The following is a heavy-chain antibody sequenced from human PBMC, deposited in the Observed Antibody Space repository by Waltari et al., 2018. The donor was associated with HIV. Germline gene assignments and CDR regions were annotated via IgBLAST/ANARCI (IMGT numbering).Heavy chain of an antibody. Sequence: EVQLVESGGGLVKPGGSLRLSCAASGFTFSNAWMSWVRQAPGKVLGWVGLIKSKTDGGTTDYAAPVKGRSTSSSDDSKNTLYLQMNSLKTEDTAVYYCPTEPQDYEGYWGQGTLVTVSS. CDR2: IKSKTDGGTT. CDR3: PTEPQDYEGY. D-gene: IGHD4-17*01. CDR1: GFTFSNAW. V-gene: IGHV3-15*01. J-gene: IGHJ4*02.